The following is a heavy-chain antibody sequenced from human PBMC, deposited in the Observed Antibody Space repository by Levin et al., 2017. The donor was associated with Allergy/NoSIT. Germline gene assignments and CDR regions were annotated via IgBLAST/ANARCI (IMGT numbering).Heavy chain of an antibody. CDR1: GGSISSSSYY. Sequence: PSETLSLTCTVSGGSISSSSYYWGWIRQPPGTGLEWIGSIYYSGSTYYNPSLKSRVTISVDTSKNQFSLKLSSVTAADTAVYYCARHGGGYCSSTSCHPVAFDIWGQGTMVTVSS. V-gene: IGHV4-39*01. J-gene: IGHJ3*02. CDR2: IYYSGST. CDR3: ARHGGGYCSSTSCHPVAFDI. D-gene: IGHD2-2*01.